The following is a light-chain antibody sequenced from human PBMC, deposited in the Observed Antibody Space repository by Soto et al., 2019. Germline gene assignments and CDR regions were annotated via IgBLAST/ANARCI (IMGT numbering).Light chain of an antibody. J-gene: IGLJ2*01. CDR2: GNS. CDR1: SSNIGAGYD. V-gene: IGLV1-40*01. CDR3: QSYDSSLSGNVV. Sequence: QSVLTQPPSVSGAPGQRVTISFTGSSSNIGAGYDVHWYQQLPGTAPKLLIYGNSNRPSGVPDRFSGSNSGTSASLAITGLHAEDETDGVCQSYDSSLSGNVVFGGGTKLTVL.